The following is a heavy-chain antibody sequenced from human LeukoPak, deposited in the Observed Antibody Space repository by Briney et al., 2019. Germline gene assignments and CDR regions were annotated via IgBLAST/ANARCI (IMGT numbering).Heavy chain of an antibody. Sequence: SVKFTCKASGAAFSSYAISRARQAPGHGLEYMGGIIPIFGTANYAQKFQGRVTITADESTSTAYMELSSLRSEDTAVYYCARYAGGGYENAFDIWGQGTMVTVSS. CDR1: GAAFSSYA. V-gene: IGHV1-69*13. CDR3: ARYAGGGYENAFDI. J-gene: IGHJ3*02. D-gene: IGHD5-12*01. CDR2: IIPIFGTA.